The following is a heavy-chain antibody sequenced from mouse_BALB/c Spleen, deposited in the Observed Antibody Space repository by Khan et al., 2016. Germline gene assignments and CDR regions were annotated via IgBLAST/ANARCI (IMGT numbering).Heavy chain of an antibody. CDR3: ARFGSYGSRDNYVDY. J-gene: IGHJ2*01. CDR2: INTNTGEP. CDR1: GYTFINYG. V-gene: IGHV9-3*02. D-gene: IGHD1-1*01. Sequence: QIQLVQSGPELKKPGETVKISCKASGYTFINYGMNWVKQAPGKGLKWMGWINTNTGEPTYAEEFKGRFAFSLETSASTAYLQFNNLKNEDTATFFCARFGSYGSRDNYVDYRGQGTTLTASA.